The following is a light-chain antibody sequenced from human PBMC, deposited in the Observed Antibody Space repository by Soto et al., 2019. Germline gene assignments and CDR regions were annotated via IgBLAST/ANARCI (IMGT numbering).Light chain of an antibody. CDR3: QQYNNWPPWT. V-gene: IGKV3-15*01. Sequence: EIVMTQSPATLSVSPGERATLSCRASQRVSSNLAWYQQKPGQAPRLLIYGASTRATGIPARFRGSGSETEFTLSISSLQSEDFAVYYCQQYNNWPPWTFGQGTKVEIK. CDR2: GAS. CDR1: QRVSSN. J-gene: IGKJ1*01.